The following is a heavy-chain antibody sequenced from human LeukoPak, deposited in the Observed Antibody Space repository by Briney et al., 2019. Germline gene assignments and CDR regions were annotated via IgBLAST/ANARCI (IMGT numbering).Heavy chain of an antibody. CDR2: ISSSSSTI. CDR1: GFTFRSYS. D-gene: IGHD3-9*01. Sequence: PGGSLRLSCAASGFTFRSYSMNWVRQAPGKGLEWVSYISSSSSTIYYADSVKSRFTISRDNAKNSLYLQMNNLRAEDTAVYYCARGSAYLTGYYYFDYWGQGTLVTVSS. CDR3: ARGSAYLTGYYYFDY. V-gene: IGHV3-48*01. J-gene: IGHJ4*02.